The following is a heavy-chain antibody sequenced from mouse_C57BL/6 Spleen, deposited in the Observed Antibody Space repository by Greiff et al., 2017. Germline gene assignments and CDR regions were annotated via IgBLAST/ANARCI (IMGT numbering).Heavy chain of an antibody. CDR3: ALIYDGYFDV. D-gene: IGHD2-3*01. J-gene: IGHJ1*03. V-gene: IGHV5-9*01. CDR1: GFTFSSYT. Sequence: EVQGVESGGGLVKPGGSLKLSCAASGFTFSSYTMSWVRQTPEKRLEWVATISGGGGNTYYPDSVKGRFTISRDNAKNTLYLQMSSLRSEDTALYYCALIYDGYFDVWGTGTTVTVSS. CDR2: ISGGGGNT.